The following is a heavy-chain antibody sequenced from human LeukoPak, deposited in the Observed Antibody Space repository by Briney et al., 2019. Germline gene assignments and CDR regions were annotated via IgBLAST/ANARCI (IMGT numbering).Heavy chain of an antibody. V-gene: IGHV4-61*02. J-gene: IGHJ5*02. Sequence: SETLSLTCTVSGGTISSGSYYWTWMRQPAGKGLEWFRRYYTSGSTNYTPSLKSRVTISVDTSKNQFSLKLSSVTAADTAVYYCARARFYGGYQLANWFDPWGQGTLVTVSS. CDR1: GGTISSGSYY. CDR2: YYTSGST. D-gene: IGHD4-17*01. CDR3: ARARFYGGYQLANWFDP.